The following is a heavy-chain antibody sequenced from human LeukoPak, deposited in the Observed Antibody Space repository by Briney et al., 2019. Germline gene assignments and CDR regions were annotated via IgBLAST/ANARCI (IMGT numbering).Heavy chain of an antibody. CDR3: AKDSSRDYGMDV. CDR1: GFTFDDYA. CDR2: ISWNSGSI. V-gene: IGHV3-9*01. Sequence: GGSLRLSCAASGFTFDDYAMHWVRQAPGKGLEWVSGISWNSGSIGYADSVKGRFTIPRGNAKNSLYLQMNSLRAEDTALYYCAKDSSRDYGMDVWGQGTTVTVSS. J-gene: IGHJ6*02.